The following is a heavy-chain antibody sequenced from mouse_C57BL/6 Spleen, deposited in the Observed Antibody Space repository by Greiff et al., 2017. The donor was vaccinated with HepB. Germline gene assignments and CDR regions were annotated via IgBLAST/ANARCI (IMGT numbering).Heavy chain of an antibody. CDR1: GYAFSSSW. CDR2: IYPGDGDT. D-gene: IGHD1-1*01. J-gene: IGHJ2*01. V-gene: IGHV1-82*01. CDR3: ARERELLRSYYFDY. Sequence: LQESGPELVKPGASVKISCKASGYAFSSSWMNWVKQRPGKGLEWIGRIYPGDGDTNYNGKFKGKATLTADKSSSTAYMQLSSLTSEDSAVYFCARERELLRSYYFDYWGQGTTLTVSS.